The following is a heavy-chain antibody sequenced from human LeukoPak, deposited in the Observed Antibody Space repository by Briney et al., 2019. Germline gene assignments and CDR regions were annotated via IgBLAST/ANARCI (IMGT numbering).Heavy chain of an antibody. D-gene: IGHD3-3*01. CDR1: GYTFTGYY. V-gene: IGHV1-2*02. Sequence: ASVKVSCKASGYTFTGYYMHWVRQAPGQGLEWMGWINPNSGGTNYAQKFQGRVTMTRDTSISTAYMELSRLRSDDTAVYYCARDIAYYDFWSGYGYFDHWGQGTLVTVSS. CDR3: ARDIAYYDFWSGYGYFDH. J-gene: IGHJ4*02. CDR2: INPNSGGT.